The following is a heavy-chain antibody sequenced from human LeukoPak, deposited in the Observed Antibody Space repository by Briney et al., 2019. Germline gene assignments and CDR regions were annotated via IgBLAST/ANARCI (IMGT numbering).Heavy chain of an antibody. CDR1: GFTFSSYG. Sequence: PGGSLRLSCAASGFTFSSYGMHWVRQAPGKGLEWVAVIWYDGSNKYYADSVKGRFTISRDNSKNTLYLQMNSLRAEDTAVYYCARESRSYCSGGSCYRGVGPHYYYYNYGMDVWGQGTTVTVSS. D-gene: IGHD2-15*01. J-gene: IGHJ6*02. V-gene: IGHV3-33*01. CDR2: IWYDGSNK. CDR3: ARESRSYCSGGSCYRGVGPHYYYYNYGMDV.